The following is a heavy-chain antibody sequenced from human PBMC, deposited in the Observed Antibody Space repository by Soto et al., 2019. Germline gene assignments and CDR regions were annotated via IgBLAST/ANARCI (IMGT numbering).Heavy chain of an antibody. CDR1: GGSMSSYY. CDR2: ISYSGST. J-gene: IGHJ4*02. D-gene: IGHD2-15*01. CDR3: ARADPDASVGY. V-gene: IGHV4-59*01. Sequence: SETLSLTCTVSGGSMSSYYWTWLRQSPGRGLEWIGYISYSGSTYYNPSLKSRVTISADTSKNQFSLRMNSMIAADTAVYYCARADPDASVGYWGQGTLVT.